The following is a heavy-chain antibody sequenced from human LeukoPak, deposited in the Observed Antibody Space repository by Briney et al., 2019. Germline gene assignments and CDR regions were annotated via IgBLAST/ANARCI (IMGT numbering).Heavy chain of an antibody. Sequence: GGSLRLSCAASGFTFSSYWMHWVRQAPGKGLEWVPSISSSSSYIYYADSVKGRFTISRDNAKNSLYLQMNSLRAEDTAVYYCARVEALYYFDYWGQGTLVTVSS. CDR1: GFTFSSYW. D-gene: IGHD5-24*01. CDR3: ARVEALYYFDY. J-gene: IGHJ4*02. V-gene: IGHV3-21*01. CDR2: ISSSSSYI.